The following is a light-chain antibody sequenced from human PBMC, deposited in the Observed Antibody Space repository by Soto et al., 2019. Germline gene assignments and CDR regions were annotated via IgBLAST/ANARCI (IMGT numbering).Light chain of an antibody. V-gene: IGLV2-14*01. CDR1: SSDVGGYNS. CDR3: SSFTSSNTYV. CDR2: DVS. Sequence: QSALTQPASVSGSPGQSITISCTGTSSDVGGYNSVSWYQQHPGKAPKLMIYDVSYRPSGVSNRFSGSKFGNTASLTISGLQAEDEAEYFCSSFTSSNTYVFGTGTKLTVL. J-gene: IGLJ1*01.